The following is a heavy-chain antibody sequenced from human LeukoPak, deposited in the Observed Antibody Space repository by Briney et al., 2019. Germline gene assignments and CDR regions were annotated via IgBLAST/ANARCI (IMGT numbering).Heavy chain of an antibody. D-gene: IGHD3-22*01. V-gene: IGHV1-46*01. Sequence: ASVKVSCKASGYTFTSNYMHWVRQAPGQGLEWMGIINPSGGSTSYAQKFQGRVTMTRDMSTSTVYMDLSSLRSEDTAVYYCANEYYYDTSGYYSLAYWGQGTLVTVSS. CDR3: ANEYYYDTSGYYSLAY. CDR1: GYTFTSNY. J-gene: IGHJ4*02. CDR2: INPSGGST.